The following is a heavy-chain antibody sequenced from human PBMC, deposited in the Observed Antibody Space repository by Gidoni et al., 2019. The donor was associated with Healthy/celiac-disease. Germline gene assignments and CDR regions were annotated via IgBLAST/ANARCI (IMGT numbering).Heavy chain of an antibody. V-gene: IGHV4-59*08. J-gene: IGHJ1*01. CDR1: GGSISSYY. CDR2: SYYSGST. Sequence: QVQLQESGPGLVKPSETLSLPCTVFGGSISSYYWSWIRQPPGKGLEWIGYSYYSGSTNYNPSLKSRVTISVDTSKNQFSLKLSSVTAADTAVYYCARPSRAAAGAIQHWGQGTLVTVSS. CDR3: ARPSRAAAGAIQH. D-gene: IGHD6-13*01.